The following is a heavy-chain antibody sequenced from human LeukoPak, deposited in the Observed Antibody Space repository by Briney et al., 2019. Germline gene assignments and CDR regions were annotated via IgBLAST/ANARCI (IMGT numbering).Heavy chain of an antibody. V-gene: IGHV3-23*01. CDR3: AKDPYYYDSSVISDY. D-gene: IGHD3-22*01. J-gene: IGHJ4*02. Sequence: GGSLRLSCAASGFTFSSYAMSWVRQAPGKGLEWVSAISGSGGSTYYADSVKGRFTISRDNSKNTLYLQMSSLRAEDTAVYYCAKDPYYYDSSVISDYWGQGTLVTVSS. CDR1: GFTFSSYA. CDR2: ISGSGGST.